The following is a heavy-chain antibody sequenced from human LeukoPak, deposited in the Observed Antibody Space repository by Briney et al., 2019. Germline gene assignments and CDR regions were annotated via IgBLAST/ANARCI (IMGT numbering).Heavy chain of an antibody. CDR1: GGTFSSYA. D-gene: IGHD4-23*01. J-gene: IGHJ4*02. Sequence: SVKVSCKASGGTFSSYAISWVRQAPGQGLEWMGGIIPIFGTANYAQKFQGRVTITADESTSTAYMELSSLRSEDTAVYYCASGMTTVVFLDYWGQGTLVTVSS. CDR3: ASGMTTVVFLDY. V-gene: IGHV1-69*13. CDR2: IIPIFGTA.